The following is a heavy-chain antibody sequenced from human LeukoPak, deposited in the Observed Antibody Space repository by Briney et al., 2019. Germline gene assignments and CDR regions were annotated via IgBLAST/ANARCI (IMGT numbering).Heavy chain of an antibody. V-gene: IGHV1-69*13. Sequence: SVTVSCKASGGAFSSYAISWVRQAPGQGLEWMGGIIPIFGTANYAQKFQGRVTITADESTSTAYMELSSLRSEDTAVYYCARAIRAVAALDYWGQGTLVTVSS. D-gene: IGHD6-19*01. J-gene: IGHJ4*02. CDR3: ARAIRAVAALDY. CDR2: IIPIFGTA. CDR1: GGAFSSYA.